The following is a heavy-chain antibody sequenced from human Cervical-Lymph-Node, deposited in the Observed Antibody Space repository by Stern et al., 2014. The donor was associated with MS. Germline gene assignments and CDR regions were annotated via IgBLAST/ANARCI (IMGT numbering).Heavy chain of an antibody. Sequence: QVQLQESGPGLVKPSETLSLTCTVSGGSTSSYYWSWIRQPPGKGLEWIGYISSSGGTKYNPSLKSRVTISTGTSKNQFSLHLSSVPAADTAVYYCARGYTTSSGRPDYWGQGTLVTVSS. V-gene: IGHV4-59*08. CDR1: GGSTSSYY. CDR2: ISSSGGT. J-gene: IGHJ4*02. D-gene: IGHD6-6*01. CDR3: ARGYTTSSGRPDY.